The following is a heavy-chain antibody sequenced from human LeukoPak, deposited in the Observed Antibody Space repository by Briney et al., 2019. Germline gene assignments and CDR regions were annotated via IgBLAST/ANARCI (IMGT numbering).Heavy chain of an antibody. CDR1: GFTFTNAW. J-gene: IGHJ5*02. V-gene: IGHV3-15*01. D-gene: IGHD3-10*01. CDR3: STLWYGA. Sequence: GGSLRLSCAASGFTFTNAWMYWVRQAPGKGLEWVGRIKSKTDGGTSDYAAPVTGRFTISRDDSKSTLYLEMNSLKTEDTGVYYCSTLWYGAWGQGTLVTVSS. CDR2: IKSKTDGGTS.